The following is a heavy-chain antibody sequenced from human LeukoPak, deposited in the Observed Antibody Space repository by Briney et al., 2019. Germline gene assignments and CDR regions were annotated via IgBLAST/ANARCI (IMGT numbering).Heavy chain of an antibody. Sequence: GGSLRLSCAASGFTFSSYGMSWVRQAPGKGLEGVAFIRYDGSNKYYADSVKGRFTISRDNSKNTLYLQMNSLRAEDTAVYYCARIGCSGGSCYEFYFDYWGQGTLVTVSS. CDR3: ARIGCSGGSCYEFYFDY. V-gene: IGHV3-30*02. D-gene: IGHD2-15*01. CDR2: IRYDGSNK. J-gene: IGHJ4*02. CDR1: GFTFSSYG.